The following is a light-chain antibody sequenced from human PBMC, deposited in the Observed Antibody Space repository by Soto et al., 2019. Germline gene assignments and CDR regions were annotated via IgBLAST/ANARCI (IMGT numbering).Light chain of an antibody. Sequence: EVVLTQSPGTLSLSPGERATLSCRASQNVYINSLAWYQQKPGQPPRLLIYGASTRDAAIPDRFSGSGSGADFALSIDGLEPEDFAIYYCQQYGDSPLTFGPGTRVD. V-gene: IGKV3-20*01. J-gene: IGKJ3*01. CDR2: GAS. CDR1: QNVYINS. CDR3: QQYGDSPLT.